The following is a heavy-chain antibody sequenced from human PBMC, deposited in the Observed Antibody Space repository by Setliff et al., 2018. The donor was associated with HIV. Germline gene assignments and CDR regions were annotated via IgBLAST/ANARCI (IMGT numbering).Heavy chain of an antibody. CDR2: IYSGGST. V-gene: IGHV3-66*01. CDR3: ARVGLVQLERRGLNYFDY. D-gene: IGHD1-1*01. CDR1: GFTVSSNY. Sequence: HPGGSLRLSCAASGFTVSSNYMTWVRQAPGKGLEWVSVIYSGGSTYYADSVKGRFTISRDNSKNTLYLQMNSLRAEDTAVYYCARVGLVQLERRGLNYFDYWGQGTLVTVSS. J-gene: IGHJ4*02.